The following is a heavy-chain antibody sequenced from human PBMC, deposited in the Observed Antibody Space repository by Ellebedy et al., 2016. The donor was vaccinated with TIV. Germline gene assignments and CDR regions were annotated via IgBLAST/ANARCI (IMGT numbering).Heavy chain of an antibody. D-gene: IGHD6-13*01. V-gene: IGHV4-4*02. Sequence: MPSETLSLTCAVSGGPISSHNWWGWVRPPPGKGLEWIGDIYHCGSTNYNPSLKSQVTISVDKSKNHFSLKLTSVTAADTAVYYCATTVIAPTGTSSFDYWGQGTLVTVSS. CDR2: IYHCGST. J-gene: IGHJ4*02. CDR3: ATTVIAPTGTSSFDY. CDR1: GGPISSHNW.